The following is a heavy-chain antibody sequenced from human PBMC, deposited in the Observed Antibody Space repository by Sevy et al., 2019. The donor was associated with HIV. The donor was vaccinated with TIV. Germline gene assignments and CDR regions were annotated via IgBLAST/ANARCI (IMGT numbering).Heavy chain of an antibody. CDR3: AGDSGDGHDY. Sequence: GGSLRLSCAASGFTFSSLWMSWVRQAPGKGLEWVANINQDGSERYYVDSVKGRFTLSRDNAKNSLYLQMNSLRAEDTAVYYCAGDSGDGHDYWGLGTLVTVSS. V-gene: IGHV3-7*01. J-gene: IGHJ4*02. D-gene: IGHD1-26*01. CDR2: INQDGSER. CDR1: GFTFSSLW.